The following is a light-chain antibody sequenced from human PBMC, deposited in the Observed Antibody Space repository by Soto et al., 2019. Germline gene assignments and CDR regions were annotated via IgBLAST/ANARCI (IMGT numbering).Light chain of an antibody. J-gene: IGKJ4*01. CDR3: QQYNNWPRAT. CDR1: QSISSN. V-gene: IGKV3-15*01. Sequence: EIVMTQSPAILSVSPGERATRSCRASQSISSNLAWYQQKPGQAPRLLMFRTSSRATGFPARFSGSGSGTEFNLTISSLQSEDFGVYYCQQYNNWPRATFGGGTKV. CDR2: RTS.